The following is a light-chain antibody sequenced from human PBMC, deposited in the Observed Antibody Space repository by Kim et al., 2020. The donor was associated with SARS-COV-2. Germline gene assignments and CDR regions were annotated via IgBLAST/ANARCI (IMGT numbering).Light chain of an antibody. V-gene: IGKV3-20*01. CDR1: QSVSSSY. CDR3: QQYGSSPM. CDR2: GAS. J-gene: IGKJ1*01. Sequence: LSPGERATLSCRASQSVSSSYLAWYQQKPGQTPRLLIYGASSRATGIPDRFSGSGSGTDFTLTISRLEPEDFAVYYCQQYGSSPMFGQGTKVEIK.